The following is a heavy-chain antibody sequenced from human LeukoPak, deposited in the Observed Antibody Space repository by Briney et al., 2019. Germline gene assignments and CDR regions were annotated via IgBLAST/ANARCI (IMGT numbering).Heavy chain of an antibody. J-gene: IGHJ4*02. V-gene: IGHV4-39*01. D-gene: IGHD2-2*01. CDR1: GGSISSSSYY. Sequence: SETLSLTCTVSGGSISSSSYYWGWIRQPPGKGLEWIGSFYYSGSTYYNPSLKSRVTISVDPSKNQFSLKLTSVTAADTAVYYCARHGCFSNTCFTSILDYWGQGTLVTVSS. CDR3: ARHGCFSNTCFTSILDY. CDR2: FYYSGST.